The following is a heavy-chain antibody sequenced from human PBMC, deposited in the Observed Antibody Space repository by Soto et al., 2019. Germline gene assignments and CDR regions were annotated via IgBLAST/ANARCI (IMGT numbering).Heavy chain of an antibody. CDR3: ARVPVAYCGGDCYSNYFDY. CDR1: GGSISSGDYY. CDR2: IYYSGST. Sequence: ASETLSLTCTVSGGSISSGDYYWSWIRQPPGKGLEWIGYIYYSGSTYYNPSLKSRVTISVDTSKNQFSLKLSSVTAADTAVYYCARVPVAYCGGDCYSNYFDYWGQGTLVTVSS. J-gene: IGHJ4*02. V-gene: IGHV4-30-4*01. D-gene: IGHD2-21*02.